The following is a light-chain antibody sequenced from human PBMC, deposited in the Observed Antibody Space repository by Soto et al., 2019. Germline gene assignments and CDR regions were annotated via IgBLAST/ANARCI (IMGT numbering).Light chain of an antibody. J-gene: IGKJ5*01. V-gene: IGKV1-33*01. CDR1: QDISYY. CDR2: DAS. CDR3: QQFHSLPIT. Sequence: DIQMTQSPSSLSTSVGDRVTITCQASQDISYYLNWYQHKPGEAPKLLINDASNLKTGVPSRFSGSGSGTHFVFTIDSLRPEDIATYYCQQFHSLPITFGQGTRREIK.